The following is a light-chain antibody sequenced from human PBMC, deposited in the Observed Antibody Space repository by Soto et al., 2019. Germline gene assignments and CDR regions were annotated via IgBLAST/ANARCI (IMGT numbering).Light chain of an antibody. CDR3: SSYTSSNTLV. CDR2: DVS. J-gene: IGLJ2*01. CDR1: SSDVGGFNW. Sequence: QSVLTQPASVSGSPGQSITVSCTGTSSDVGGFNWVSWYQQHPGKAPKLMIYDVSSRPSRVSNRFSGSKSGNTASLTISGXXXXXXGDYYCSSYTSSNTLVFGGGTKLTV. V-gene: IGLV2-14*03.